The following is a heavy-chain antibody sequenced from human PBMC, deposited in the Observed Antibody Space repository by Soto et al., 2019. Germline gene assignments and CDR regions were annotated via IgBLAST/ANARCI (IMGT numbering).Heavy chain of an antibody. J-gene: IGHJ3*02. CDR3: ARFPKSIAAARTSAFDI. CDR1: GFTFSSYS. D-gene: IGHD6-13*01. V-gene: IGHV3-21*01. Sequence: GGSLGLSCAASGFTFSSYSMNWVRQAPGKGLEWVSSISSSSSYIYYADSVKGRFTISRDNAKNSLYLQMNSLRAEDTAVYYCARFPKSIAAARTSAFDIWGQGTMVTVSS. CDR2: ISSSSSYI.